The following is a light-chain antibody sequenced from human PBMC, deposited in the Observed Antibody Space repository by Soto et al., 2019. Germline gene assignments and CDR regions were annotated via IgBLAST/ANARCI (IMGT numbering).Light chain of an antibody. V-gene: IGKV1-9*01. CDR2: AAS. CDR1: QGISNV. Sequence: DIQLTQSPSFLSASVGDRVTITCRASQGISNVLAWYQQKPGKAPKLLIYAASTLQSGVPSRFSGSGSGTETTLTIISLQPDDFDSYYCIHYRSHPWTFGQGTRG. CDR3: IHYRSHPWT. J-gene: IGKJ1*01.